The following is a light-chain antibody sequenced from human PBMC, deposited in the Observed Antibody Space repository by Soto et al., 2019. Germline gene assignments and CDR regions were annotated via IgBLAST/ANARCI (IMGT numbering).Light chain of an antibody. CDR3: QQSFSSPPWT. J-gene: IGKJ1*01. V-gene: IGKV1-39*01. Sequence: IQMTQSPSSLAGSLGDGVTVACRASHNIKTYLNLYQQKPGKAPNLLIYAASSLHSGVPSRFSGSGSGTDFTLTISSLQPEDFATYYCQQSFSSPPWTFGQGT. CDR1: HNIKTY. CDR2: AAS.